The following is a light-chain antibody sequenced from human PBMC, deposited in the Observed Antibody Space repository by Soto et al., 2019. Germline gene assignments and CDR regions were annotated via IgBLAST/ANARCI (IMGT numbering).Light chain of an antibody. V-gene: IGKV3-15*01. CDR1: ESVGTH. J-gene: IGKJ4*01. Sequence: EIVMTQSPATLSVSPGERATLSSRASESVGTHLAWYQQTPGQAPRLLISATSTRATGIPARFSGSGSGTEFTLTISSLQSEDFAFYYCQQYNKWPVTFGGGTKVEV. CDR3: QQYNKWPVT. CDR2: ATS.